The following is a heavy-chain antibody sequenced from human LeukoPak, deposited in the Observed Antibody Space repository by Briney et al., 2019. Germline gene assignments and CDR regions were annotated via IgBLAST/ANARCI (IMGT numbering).Heavy chain of an antibody. V-gene: IGHV4-59*12. CDR2: IYYSGST. Sequence: SETLSLTCTVSGGSISCYYWSWIRQPPGKGLEWIGYIYYSGSTNYNPSLKSRVTISVDTSKNQFSLKLSSVTAADTAVYYCAREGTRWLEMSFDYWGPGTLVTISS. J-gene: IGHJ4*02. CDR1: GGSISCYY. CDR3: AREGTRWLEMSFDY. D-gene: IGHD5-24*01.